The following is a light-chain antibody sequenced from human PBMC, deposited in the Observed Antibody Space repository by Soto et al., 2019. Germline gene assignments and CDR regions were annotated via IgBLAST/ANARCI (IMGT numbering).Light chain of an antibody. CDR1: SSNIGSNY. CDR2: NDA. J-gene: IGLJ2*01. CDR3: ASWDDSLYSPV. Sequence: QSVLTQPPSASGTPGQRVTISCSGSSSNIGSNYVYWYLHLPGTAPKLLIYNDAQRPSGVPERFSGSKSGTSASLAISGLRSEDEADYYCASWDDSLYSPVFGGGTKLTVL. V-gene: IGLV1-47*02.